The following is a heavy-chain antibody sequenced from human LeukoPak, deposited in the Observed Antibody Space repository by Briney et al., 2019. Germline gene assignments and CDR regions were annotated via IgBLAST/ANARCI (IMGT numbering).Heavy chain of an antibody. D-gene: IGHD4-4*01. CDR1: GGSISSSSYY. Sequence: PSETLSLTCTVSGGSISSSSYYWGWIRQPPGKGLEWIGEINHSGSTNYNPSLKSRVTISVDTSKNQFSLKLSSVTAADTAVYYCASSATVSPHEPTYYFDYWGQGTLVTVSS. V-gene: IGHV4-39*07. CDR3: ASSATVSPHEPTYYFDY. CDR2: INHSGST. J-gene: IGHJ4*02.